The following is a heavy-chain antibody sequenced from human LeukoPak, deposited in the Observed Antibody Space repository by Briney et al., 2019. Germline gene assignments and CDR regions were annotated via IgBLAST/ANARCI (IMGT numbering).Heavy chain of an antibody. D-gene: IGHD2-21*01. J-gene: IGHJ4*02. V-gene: IGHV4-30-4*08. Sequence: SQTLSLTCSVSGGSISSGDYYWSWIRQPPGKGLEWIGYIYYTGSTYYNPSLKSRITISLDTSKNQFSLKLSSVTAADTAGYFFPSEGAFGARHYSDFWGGGTLVTVSS. CDR1: GGSISSGDYY. CDR2: IYYTGST. CDR3: PSEGAFGARHYSDF.